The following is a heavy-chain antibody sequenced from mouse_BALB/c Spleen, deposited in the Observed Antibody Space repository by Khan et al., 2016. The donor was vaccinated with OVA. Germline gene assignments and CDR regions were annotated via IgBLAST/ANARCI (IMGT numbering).Heavy chain of an antibody. CDR1: GFTFSSYS. CDR3: ASHLTGSFAY. V-gene: IGHV5-6*01. CDR2: ISSGGDYT. J-gene: IGHJ3*01. D-gene: IGHD4-1*01. Sequence: VQLKESGGDLVKPGGSLKLSCAASGFTFSSYSMSWVRQTPDKRLEWVATISSGGDYTYYPDSVKGRFTISRENAKNTLYLQMSSLKSEDTAMCYCASHLTGSFAYWGQGTLVTVSA.